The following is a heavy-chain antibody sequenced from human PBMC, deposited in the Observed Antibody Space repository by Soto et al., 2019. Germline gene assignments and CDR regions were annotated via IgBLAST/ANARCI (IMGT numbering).Heavy chain of an antibody. CDR3: AGTSYYDFWSGYGYDFDY. CDR2: IYYSGST. V-gene: IGHV4-59*01. Sequence: PSETLSLTCTVSGGSISSYYWSWIRQPPGKGLEWIGYIYYSGSTNYNPSLKSRVTISVDTSKNQFSLKLSSVTAADTAVYYCAGTSYYDFWSGYGYDFDYWGQGTLVTVSS. J-gene: IGHJ4*02. D-gene: IGHD3-3*01. CDR1: GGSISSYY.